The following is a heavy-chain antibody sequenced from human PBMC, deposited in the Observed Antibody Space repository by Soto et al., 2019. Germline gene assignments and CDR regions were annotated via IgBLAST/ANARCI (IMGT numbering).Heavy chain of an antibody. CDR3: ARGYTQFDY. CDR2: ISGTGGST. D-gene: IGHD5-18*01. Sequence: PGGSLRLSCXASGFTFSSYAMSWVRQAPGKGLEWVSAISGTGGSTYYADSVKGRFTISRDNAKSSLYLQMDSLRAEDTAVYYCARGYTQFDYCGQGTLVTVSS. V-gene: IGHV3-23*01. CDR1: GFTFSSYA. J-gene: IGHJ4*02.